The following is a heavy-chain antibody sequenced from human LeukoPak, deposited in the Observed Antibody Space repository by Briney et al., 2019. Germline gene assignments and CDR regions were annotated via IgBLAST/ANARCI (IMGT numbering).Heavy chain of an antibody. V-gene: IGHV1-18*01. Sequence: ASVKVSCKASGYRFTSYAINWVRQAPGQGLEWMGWISAYNGNTDYAQKFQGRVTMTTDTSTSTAYTELRSLTSDDTAVYYCARDPLRSTWSTYYNALDVWGQGTTVTVSS. J-gene: IGHJ6*02. CDR3: ARDPLRSTWSTYYNALDV. CDR2: ISAYNGNT. CDR1: GYRFTSYA. D-gene: IGHD6-13*01.